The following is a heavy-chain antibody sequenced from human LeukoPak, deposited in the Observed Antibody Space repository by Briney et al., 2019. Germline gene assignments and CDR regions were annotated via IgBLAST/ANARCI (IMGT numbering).Heavy chain of an antibody. CDR1: GFTFSSYG. V-gene: IGHV3-30*02. J-gene: IGHJ4*02. Sequence: LPGGSLRLSCAASGFTFSSYGMHWVRQAPGKGLEWVAFIRYDGSNKYYADSVKGRFTISRDNSKNTLYLQMNSLRAEDTAVYYCAKDGELGYCSSTSCYTSAYYFDYWGQGTLVTVSS. D-gene: IGHD2-2*02. CDR2: IRYDGSNK. CDR3: AKDGELGYCSSTSCYTSAYYFDY.